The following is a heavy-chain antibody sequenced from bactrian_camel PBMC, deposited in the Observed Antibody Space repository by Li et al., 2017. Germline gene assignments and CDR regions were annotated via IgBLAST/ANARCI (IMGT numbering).Heavy chain of an antibody. D-gene: IGHD6*01. V-gene: IGHV3S1*01. Sequence: HVQLVESGGGLVQPGGSLRLSCVGSGFTFSSSWMYWVRQAPGKGLEWVSTINNSGGTTYSADSVKGRFTISRDNAKNTLYLQMNSLKPEDTAVYYCARVRGVVAVGFVDYWGQGTQVTVS. J-gene: IGHJ4*01. CDR2: INNSGGTT. CDR1: GFTFSSSW. CDR3: ARVRGVVAVGFVDY.